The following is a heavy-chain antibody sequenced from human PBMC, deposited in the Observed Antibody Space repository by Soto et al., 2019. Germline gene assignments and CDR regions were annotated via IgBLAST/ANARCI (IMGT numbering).Heavy chain of an antibody. Sequence: PGGSLRLSCAASGFTFSSCSMNWVRQAPGKGPEWVSSISSTSDYVAYADSVKGRFTISRDNIKNSLYLQMNSLRAEDTAVYYCARDTAVFVTRISDYWGQGTQVTVYS. V-gene: IGHV3-21*06. CDR3: ARDTAVFVTRISDY. CDR1: GFTFSSCS. CDR2: ISSTSDYV. J-gene: IGHJ4*02. D-gene: IGHD2-21*02.